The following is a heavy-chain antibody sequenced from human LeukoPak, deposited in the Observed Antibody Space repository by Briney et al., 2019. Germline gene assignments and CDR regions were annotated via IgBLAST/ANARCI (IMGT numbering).Heavy chain of an antibody. CDR2: ISGSGDST. CDR1: GFIFSNYA. Sequence: GGSLRLSCAASGFIFSNYAMSWLRQAPGKGLEWVSAISGSGDSTYYADSVKGRFTVSRDNSNNTLYLQMNSLRAEDTAVYYCAKGPRCSTSCYGNWFDPWGQGTLVTVSS. V-gene: IGHV3-23*01. CDR3: AKGPRCSTSCYGNWFDP. D-gene: IGHD2-2*01. J-gene: IGHJ5*02.